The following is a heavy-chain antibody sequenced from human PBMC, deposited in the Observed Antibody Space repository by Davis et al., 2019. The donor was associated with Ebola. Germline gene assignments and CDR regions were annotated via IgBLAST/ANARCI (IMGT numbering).Heavy chain of an antibody. D-gene: IGHD3-22*01. J-gene: IGHJ4*02. CDR2: IWYDGSNK. CDR1: GFTFSSYG. V-gene: IGHV3-33*01. CDR3: ARDRGDSSGYYYFDY. Sequence: GGSLRLSCAASGFTFSSYGMHWVRQAPGKGLEWVAVIWYDGSNKYYADSVKGRFTISRDNSKNTLNLQMNSLRAEDTAVYYCARDRGDSSGYYYFDYWGQGTLVTVSS.